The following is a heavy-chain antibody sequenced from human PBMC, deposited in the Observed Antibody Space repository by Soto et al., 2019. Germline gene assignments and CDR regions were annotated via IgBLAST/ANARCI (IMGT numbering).Heavy chain of an antibody. D-gene: IGHD2-15*01. CDR2: ISAYNGNT. CDR1: GYTFTSYG. Sequence: QVQLVQSGAEVKKPGASVKVSCKASGYTFTSYGISWVRQAPGQGLEWMGWISAYNGNTNYAQKLQGRVTMTTDTXTXTXXMELRSLRSDDTAVYYGARGGYGSGGSCYTYYFDYWGQGTLVTVSS. J-gene: IGHJ4*02. CDR3: ARGGYGSGGSCYTYYFDY. V-gene: IGHV1-18*01.